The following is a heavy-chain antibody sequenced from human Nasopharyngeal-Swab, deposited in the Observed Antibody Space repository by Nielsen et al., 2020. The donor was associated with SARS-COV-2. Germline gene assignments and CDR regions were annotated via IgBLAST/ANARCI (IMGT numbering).Heavy chain of an antibody. Sequence: GGSLRLSCAASGFTFSDYYMSWIRQAPGKGLEWVSSISSSSSYTDYADSVKGRFTISRDNAKNSLYLQMDNLRAEDTAVYYCAMSTSSSWYRPLDYWGQGTLV. J-gene: IGHJ4*02. CDR2: ISSSSSYT. D-gene: IGHD6-13*01. CDR1: GFTFSDYY. CDR3: AMSTSSSWYRPLDY. V-gene: IGHV3-11*03.